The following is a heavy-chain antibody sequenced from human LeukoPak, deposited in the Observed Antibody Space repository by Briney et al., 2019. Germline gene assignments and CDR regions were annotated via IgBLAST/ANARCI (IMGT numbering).Heavy chain of an antibody. CDR2: INHSGST. V-gene: IGHV4-30-4*01. D-gene: IGHD5-18*01. CDR1: GGSISSGDYY. CDR3: ARHGVDTAMSLQFDH. Sequence: KPSETLSLTCTVSGGSISSGDYYWSWIRQPPGKGLEWIGEINHSGSTNYNPSLKSRVTISVDTSKNQFSLKLSSVTAADTAVYYCARHGVDTAMSLQFDHWGQGTLVTVSS. J-gene: IGHJ4*02.